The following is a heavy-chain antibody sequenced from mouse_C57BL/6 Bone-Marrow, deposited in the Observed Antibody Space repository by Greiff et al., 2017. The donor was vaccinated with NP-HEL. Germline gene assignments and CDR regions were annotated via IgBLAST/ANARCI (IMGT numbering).Heavy chain of an antibody. Sequence: QVQLQQPGAELVKPGASVKMSCQASGYTFPSYWITWVKQRHGQGLEWIGDIYPGSGSTNYNETFKSKATLTVDPSSITAYMQLSSLTSEDSAVYYCARFSDPAFAYWGQGTLVTVSA. J-gene: IGHJ3*01. V-gene: IGHV1-55*01. CDR3: ARFSDPAFAY. CDR2: IYPGSGST. CDR1: GYTFPSYW.